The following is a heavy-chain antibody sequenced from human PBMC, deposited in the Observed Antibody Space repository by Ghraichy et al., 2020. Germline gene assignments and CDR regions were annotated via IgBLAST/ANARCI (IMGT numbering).Heavy chain of an antibody. D-gene: IGHD3-10*01. V-gene: IGHV3-48*02. J-gene: IGHJ5*02. CDR3: ARPMVQGVIIENWFDP. CDR2: ISSSSNTI. Sequence: GGSLRLSCAASGFTFSSYSMNWVRQAPGKGLEWVSYISSSSNTIYYADSVKGRFTISRDNAKNSLFLQMNSLRDEDTAVYYCARPMVQGVIIENWFDPWGQGTLVTVSS. CDR1: GFTFSSYS.